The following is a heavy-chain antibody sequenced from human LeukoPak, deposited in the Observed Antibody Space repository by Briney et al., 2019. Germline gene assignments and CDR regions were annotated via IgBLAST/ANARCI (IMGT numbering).Heavy chain of an antibody. CDR3: ARRVGSGWPVQH. Sequence: ASVKVSCKASGYTFSSYDINWVRQATGQGLEWMGWMNPNSGNTGYAQKFQGRLNMTRNASIDTAYMELSSLRSDDTAVYYCARRVGSGWPVQHWGQGTLVTVSS. CDR2: MNPNSGNT. D-gene: IGHD6-19*01. CDR1: GYTFSSYD. J-gene: IGHJ1*01. V-gene: IGHV1-8*01.